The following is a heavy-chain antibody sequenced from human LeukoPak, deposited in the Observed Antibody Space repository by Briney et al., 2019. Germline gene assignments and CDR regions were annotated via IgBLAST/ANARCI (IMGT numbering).Heavy chain of an antibody. J-gene: IGHJ4*02. CDR1: GFSLSSPGVG. V-gene: IGHV2-5*01. CDR2: VYWNDAK. Sequence: SGPTLVNPTQTLTLTCTCSGFSLSSPGVGVGWIRQPPGKALESLALVYWNDAKRYSPSLRSRLTTTKDSTQKQVVLTMTKMDPVDTATYYCAQKDADTTMVPHYWGQGILVTVSS. D-gene: IGHD5-18*01. CDR3: AQKDADTTMVPHY.